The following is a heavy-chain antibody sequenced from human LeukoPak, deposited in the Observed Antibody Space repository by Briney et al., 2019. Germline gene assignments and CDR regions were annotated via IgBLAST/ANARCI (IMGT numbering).Heavy chain of an antibody. J-gene: IGHJ3*02. D-gene: IGHD3-22*01. CDR2: IYTSGST. V-gene: IGHV4-4*07. CDR3: ARVFSYYDSSGYYTDAFDI. CDR1: GGSISSYY. Sequence: SETLSLTCTVSGGSISSYYWSWIRQPAGKGLEWIGRIYTSGSTNYNTSLKSRVTMSVDTSKNQFSLKLSSVTAADTAVYYCARVFSYYDSSGYYTDAFDIWGQGTMVTVSS.